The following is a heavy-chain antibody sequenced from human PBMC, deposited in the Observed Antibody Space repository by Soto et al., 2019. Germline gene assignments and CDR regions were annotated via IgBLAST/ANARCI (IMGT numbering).Heavy chain of an antibody. J-gene: IGHJ3*02. Sequence: ASVKVSCKASGYTFTGYYMHWVRQAPGQGLEWMGWINPNSGGTNYAQKFQGRVTMTRGTSISTAYMELSRLRSDDTAVYYCARDPGRADDAFDIWGQGTMVTVSS. CDR2: INPNSGGT. CDR1: GYTFTGYY. D-gene: IGHD6-13*01. V-gene: IGHV1-2*02. CDR3: ARDPGRADDAFDI.